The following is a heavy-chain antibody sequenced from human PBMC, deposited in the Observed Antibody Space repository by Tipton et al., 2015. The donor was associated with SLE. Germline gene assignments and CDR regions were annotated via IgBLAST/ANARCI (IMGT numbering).Heavy chain of an antibody. Sequence: LRLSCAVYGGSFSGYYWSWIRQPPGKGLEWIGEINHSGSTNYNPSLRSRVTISVDTSKNQFSLKLSSVTAADTAVYYCARAYPGPVPYFCDYWGQGTLVTVSS. J-gene: IGHJ4*02. CDR3: ARAYPGPVPYFCDY. CDR2: INHSGST. D-gene: IGHD1-14*01. V-gene: IGHV4-34*01. CDR1: GGSFSGYY.